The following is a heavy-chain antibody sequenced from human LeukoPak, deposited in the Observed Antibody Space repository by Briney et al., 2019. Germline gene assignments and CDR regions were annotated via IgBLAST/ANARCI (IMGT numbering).Heavy chain of an antibody. CDR1: GCTFTGYY. V-gene: IGHV1-2*02. CDR2: INPNSGGT. J-gene: IGHJ4*02. D-gene: IGHD2/OR15-2a*01. Sequence: ASVKVSCKASGCTFTGYYMHWVRQAPGQGLEWMGWINPNSGGTNYAQKFQGRVTMTSDTSITTAYMELSRLRSDDTAVYYCARDPFALGIVIVPYWGQGTLVTVSS. CDR3: ARDPFALGIVIVPY.